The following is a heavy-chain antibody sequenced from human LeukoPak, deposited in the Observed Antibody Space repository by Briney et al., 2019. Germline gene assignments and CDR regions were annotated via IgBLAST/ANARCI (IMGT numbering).Heavy chain of an antibody. CDR2: ISGSGAST. J-gene: IGHJ4*02. Sequence: GGSLRLSCAASGFTFSSYVMSWVRQAPGKGLEWVSGISGSGASTYFADSVKGRFTISRDNSKNTLYLQMNGLRAEDTALYYCAKVSINGEHGLTFDYWAREPWSPSPQ. CDR1: GFTFSSYV. D-gene: IGHD3-10*01. CDR3: AKVSINGEHGLTFDY. V-gene: IGHV3-23*01.